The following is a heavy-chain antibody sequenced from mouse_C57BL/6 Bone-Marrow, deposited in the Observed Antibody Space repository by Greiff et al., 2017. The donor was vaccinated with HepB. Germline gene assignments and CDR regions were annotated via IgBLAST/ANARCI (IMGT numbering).Heavy chain of an antibody. Sequence: EVQVVESGPGLVKPSQSLSLTCSVTGYSITSGYYWNWIRQFPGNKLEWMGYISYDGSNNYNPSLKNRISITRDTSKNQFFLKLNSVTTEDTATYYCASRKEFAYWGQGTLVTVSA. CDR3: ASRKEFAY. J-gene: IGHJ3*01. CDR2: ISYDGSN. CDR1: GYSITSGYY. V-gene: IGHV3-6*01.